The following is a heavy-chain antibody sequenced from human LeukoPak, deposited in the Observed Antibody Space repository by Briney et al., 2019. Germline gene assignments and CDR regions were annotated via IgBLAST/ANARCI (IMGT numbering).Heavy chain of an antibody. CDR2: IYYSGST. J-gene: IGHJ4*02. V-gene: IGHV4-30-4*08. CDR1: GGSISSGDYY. D-gene: IGHD3-3*01. CDR3: ARDLTYYDFWSGYYTGMGLYDY. Sequence: PLQTLSLTCTVSGGSISSGDYYWSWIRQPPGKGLEWIGYIYYSGSTYYNPSLKSRVTISVDTSKNQFSLKLSSVTAADTAVYYCARDLTYYDFWSGYYTGMGLYDYWGQGTLVTVSS.